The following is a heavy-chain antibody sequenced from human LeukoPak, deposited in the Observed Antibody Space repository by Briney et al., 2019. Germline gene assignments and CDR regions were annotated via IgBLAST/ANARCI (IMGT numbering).Heavy chain of an antibody. D-gene: IGHD7-27*01. CDR2: IYYSGST. Sequence: PSETLSLTCTVSGGSISSSYYYWGWIRQPPGKGLEWIGSIYYSGSTYYNPSLKSRVTISVDTSKNQFSLKLSSVTAADTAVYYCARVPRAWGGYNWFDPWGQGTLVTVSS. J-gene: IGHJ5*02. V-gene: IGHV4-39*01. CDR1: GGSISSSYYY. CDR3: ARVPRAWGGYNWFDP.